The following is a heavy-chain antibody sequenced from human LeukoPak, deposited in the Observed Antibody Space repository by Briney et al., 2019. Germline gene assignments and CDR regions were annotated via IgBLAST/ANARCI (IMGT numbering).Heavy chain of an antibody. CDR3: ARGTRTFDP. V-gene: IGHV4-34*01. Sequence: KPSETLSLTCAVYGGSFSGYYWSWIRQPPGKGLEWIGEINHSGSTNYNPSFKSRVTISVDTSKNQFSLKLSSVTAADTAVYYCARGTRTFDPWGQGTLVTVSS. CDR1: GGSFSGYY. J-gene: IGHJ5*02. CDR2: INHSGST.